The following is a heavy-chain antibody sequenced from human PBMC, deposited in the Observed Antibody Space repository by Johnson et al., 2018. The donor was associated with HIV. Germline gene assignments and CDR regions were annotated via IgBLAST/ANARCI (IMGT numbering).Heavy chain of an antibody. CDR3: VTAERGSA. CDR1: GVTFDDYV. V-gene: IGHV3-9*01. J-gene: IGHJ3*01. Sequence: VQLVESGGGLVQPGRSLRLSCAASGVTFDDYVMHWVRQVPGKGLEWVSGINWNSGSVGYADSVKGRFTISRDNAKNSLYLQMNSLRDEDTAVYYCVTAERGSAWGQGTTVTVSS. D-gene: IGHD1-1*01. CDR2: INWNSGSV.